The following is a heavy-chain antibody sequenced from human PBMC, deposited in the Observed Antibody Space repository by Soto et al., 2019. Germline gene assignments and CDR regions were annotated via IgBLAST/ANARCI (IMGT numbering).Heavy chain of an antibody. V-gene: IGHV4-30-4*01. Sequence: SETLSLTCTVSGGSISSGDYYWSWIRQPPGKGLEWIGYIYYSGSTYYNPSLKSRVTISVDTSKNQFSLKLSSVTAADTAVYYCAREGGGAYYFDYWGQGTLVTVPQ. J-gene: IGHJ4*02. D-gene: IGHD2-15*01. CDR3: AREGGGAYYFDY. CDR2: IYYSGST. CDR1: GGSISSGDYY.